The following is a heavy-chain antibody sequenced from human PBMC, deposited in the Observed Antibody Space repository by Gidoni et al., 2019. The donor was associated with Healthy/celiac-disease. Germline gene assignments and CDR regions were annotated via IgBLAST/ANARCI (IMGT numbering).Heavy chain of an antibody. CDR2: IYYSGST. V-gene: IGHV4-39*01. J-gene: IGHJ4*02. CDR1: GGSISSSSYY. D-gene: IGHD4-17*01. CDR3: ARRSALGTVTTGYFDY. Sequence: QLQLQESGPGLVKPSETLSLTCTVSGGSISSSSYYWGWIRQPPGKGLEWIGSIYYSGSTYYNPSLKSRVTISVDTSKNQFSLKLSSVTAADTAVYYCARRSALGTVTTGYFDYWGQGTLVTVSS.